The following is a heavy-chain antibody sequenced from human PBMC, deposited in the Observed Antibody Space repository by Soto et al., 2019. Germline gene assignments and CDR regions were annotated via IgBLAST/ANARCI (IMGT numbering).Heavy chain of an antibody. CDR2: FDPEDGET. V-gene: IGHV1-24*01. CDR3: ATVGFYYDSSGYRIHAFDI. CDR1: GYTLTELS. D-gene: IGHD3-22*01. J-gene: IGHJ3*02. Sequence: ASVKVSCKVSGYTLTELSMHWVRQAHGKGLERMGGFDPEDGETIYAKKFQGRVTMTEATYTDTAYMELSSLRSEDTAVYYCATVGFYYDSSGYRIHAFDIWGQGTMVTVSS.